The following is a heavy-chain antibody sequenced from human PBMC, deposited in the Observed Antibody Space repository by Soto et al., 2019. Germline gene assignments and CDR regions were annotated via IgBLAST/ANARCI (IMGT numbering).Heavy chain of an antibody. CDR3: ARERCSSTSCYFSYYYGMDV. D-gene: IGHD2-2*01. Sequence: PGGSLRLSCAASGFTFSSYSMNWVRQAPGKGLEWVSYISSSSSSIYYADSVKGRFTVSRDNAKYSLYLQVNSLRDEDTAVYYCARERCSSTSCYFSYYYGMDVWGQGTTVTVSS. V-gene: IGHV3-48*02. CDR2: ISSSSSSI. CDR1: GFTFSSYS. J-gene: IGHJ6*02.